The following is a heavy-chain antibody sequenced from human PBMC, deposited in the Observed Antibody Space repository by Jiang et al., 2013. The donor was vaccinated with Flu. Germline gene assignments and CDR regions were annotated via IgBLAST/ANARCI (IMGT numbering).Heavy chain of an antibody. Sequence: SGAEVKKPGASVKVSCKASGYTFTSHGISWVRQAPGKGLQWMGWINPYNGNTKYAQNFQGRVTVTRDTSSSTAYMEMRSLRPDDTAVYYCARDVRASYYDLSGDVRGAEGAEYWGQGTLVSVSS. D-gene: IGHD3-22*01. J-gene: IGHJ4*02. V-gene: IGHV1-18*04. CDR2: INPYNGNT. CDR3: ARDVRASYYDLSGDVRGAEGAEY. CDR1: GYTFTSHG.